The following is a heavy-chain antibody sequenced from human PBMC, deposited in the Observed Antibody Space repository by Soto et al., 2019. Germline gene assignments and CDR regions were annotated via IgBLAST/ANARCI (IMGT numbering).Heavy chain of an antibody. J-gene: IGHJ4*02. CDR3: ARHQLVGATHLDY. Sequence: XSLKISFKGSGYSFTSYWICWVPQMPGKGLEWMGIIYPGDSDTRYSPSFQGQVTISADKSISTAYLQWSSLKASDTAMYYCARHQLVGATHLDYWGQGTLVTVSS. CDR1: GYSFTSYW. CDR2: IYPGDSDT. D-gene: IGHD1-26*01. V-gene: IGHV5-51*01.